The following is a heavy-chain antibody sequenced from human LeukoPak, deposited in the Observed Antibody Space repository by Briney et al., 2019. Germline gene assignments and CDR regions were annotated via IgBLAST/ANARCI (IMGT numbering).Heavy chain of an antibody. J-gene: IGHJ4*02. D-gene: IGHD4-17*01. V-gene: IGHV3-30*18. CDR1: GFTFSSYG. CDR3: AKGPYGDGGWYFDY. Sequence: GGSLRLSCAASGFTFSSYGMHWVRQAPGKGLEWVAVISYDGSNKYYADSVKGRFIISRDNSKNTLYLQMNSLRAEDTAVYYCAKGPYGDGGWYFDYWGQGTLVTVSS. CDR2: ISYDGSNK.